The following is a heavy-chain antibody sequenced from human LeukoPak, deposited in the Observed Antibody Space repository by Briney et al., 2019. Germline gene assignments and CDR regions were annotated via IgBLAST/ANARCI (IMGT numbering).Heavy chain of an antibody. CDR3: ARDQGADVVLDY. Sequence: VKPGGSLRLSCAASGFTFSSYSMNWVRQAPGKGLEWVSAISGSGGSTYYADSVKGRFTISRDNAKNSLYLQMNSLRAEDTAVYYCARDQGADVVLDYWGQGTLVTVSS. CDR2: ISGSGGST. D-gene: IGHD1-26*01. J-gene: IGHJ4*02. CDR1: GFTFSSYS. V-gene: IGHV3-21*01.